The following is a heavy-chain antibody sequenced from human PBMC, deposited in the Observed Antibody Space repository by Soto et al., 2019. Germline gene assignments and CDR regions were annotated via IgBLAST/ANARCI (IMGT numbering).Heavy chain of an antibody. V-gene: IGHV3-21*04. CDR3: ASAMTMGWSPQGY. CDR1: GFNFGGYT. D-gene: IGHD3-10*01. CDR2: ISSSNTYI. Sequence: PVGSLRLSCTGSGFNFGGYTINWVRQAPGKGLEWVSSISSSNTYIFYADIVQGRFIISRDNTKNSVYLQINRLRTEDTALYYCASAMTMGWSPQGYWGQGTPVTVSS. J-gene: IGHJ4*02.